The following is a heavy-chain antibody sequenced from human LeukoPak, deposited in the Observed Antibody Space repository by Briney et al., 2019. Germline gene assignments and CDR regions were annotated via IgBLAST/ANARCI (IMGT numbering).Heavy chain of an antibody. V-gene: IGHV3-48*03. CDR2: ISTGGSTI. CDR1: GFTFSSYE. Sequence: GGSLRLSCAASGFTFSSYEMNWVRQAPGKGLEWVSYISTGGSTIYYADSVKGRFIISRDNAKNSLYLQMNSLRVEDTAVYYCARDHYYGSGSSDYWGQGTLVTVSS. D-gene: IGHD3-10*01. CDR3: ARDHYYGSGSSDY. J-gene: IGHJ4*02.